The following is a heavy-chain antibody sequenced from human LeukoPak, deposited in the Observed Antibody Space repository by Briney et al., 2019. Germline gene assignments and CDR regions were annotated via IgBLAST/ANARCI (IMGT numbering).Heavy chain of an antibody. CDR1: GFTFSSYG. Sequence: PGRSLRLSCAASGFTFSSYGMHWVRQAPGKGLEWVAVIWYDGSSKYYADSVKGRFTISRDNSKNTLYLQMNSLRAEDTAVYYCARVAPYSSSRYWFDPWGQGTLATVSS. CDR3: ARVAPYSSSRYWFDP. D-gene: IGHD6-13*01. CDR2: IWYDGSSK. V-gene: IGHV3-33*01. J-gene: IGHJ5*02.